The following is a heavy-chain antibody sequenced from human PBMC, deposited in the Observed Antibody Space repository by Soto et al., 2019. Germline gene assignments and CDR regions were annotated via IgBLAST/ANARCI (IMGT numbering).Heavy chain of an antibody. D-gene: IGHD6-6*01. Sequence: PGGSLRLSCAASGFTFSSYSMNWVRQAPWKGLEWVSSISSSSSYIYYADSVKGRFTISRDNAKNSLYLQMNSLRAEDTAVYYCARVIAAPSTWYFDLWGRGTLVTVSS. CDR1: GFTFSSYS. CDR2: ISSSSSYI. J-gene: IGHJ2*01. V-gene: IGHV3-21*01. CDR3: ARVIAAPSTWYFDL.